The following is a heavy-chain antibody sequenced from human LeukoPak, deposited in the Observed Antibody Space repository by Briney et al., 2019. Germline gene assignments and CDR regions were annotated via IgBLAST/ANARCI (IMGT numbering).Heavy chain of an antibody. V-gene: IGHV4-59*11. Sequence: SETLSLTCTVSGGSISSHYWSWIRQPPGKGLEWIGYIYYSGSTNYNPSLKSRVTISVDTSKNQFSLKLSSVTAADTAVYYCARELGYCSGGSCYGSYFDLWGRGTLVTVSS. CDR2: IYYSGST. J-gene: IGHJ2*01. CDR1: GGSISSHY. CDR3: ARELGYCSGGSCYGSYFDL. D-gene: IGHD2-15*01.